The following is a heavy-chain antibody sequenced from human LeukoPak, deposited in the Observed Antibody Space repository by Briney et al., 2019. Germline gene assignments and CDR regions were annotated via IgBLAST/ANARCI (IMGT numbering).Heavy chain of an antibody. CDR1: GYSISSGYY. CDR3: ARHIRFLEWLLSEQFDY. J-gene: IGHJ4*02. D-gene: IGHD3-3*01. CDR2: IYHSGST. Sequence: SETLSLTCAVSGYSISSGYYWGWIRQPPGKGLEWIGSIYHSGSTYYNPSLKSRVTISVDTSKNQFSLKLSSVTAADTAVYYCARHIRFLEWLLSEQFDYWGQGTLVTVSA. V-gene: IGHV4-38-2*01.